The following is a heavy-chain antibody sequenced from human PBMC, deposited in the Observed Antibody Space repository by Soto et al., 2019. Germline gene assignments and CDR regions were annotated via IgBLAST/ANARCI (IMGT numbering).Heavy chain of an antibody. D-gene: IGHD6-19*01. Sequence: QVQLVQSGAEVKKPGSSVKVSCKASGGTFRNYGINWVRLAPGQGLEWMGGFIPIFGTTDYAQKFQGRVTFTADESTSTGYMELNSLTSEDTAVYYCATERFGSGRGWFDPWGQGTLVTVSS. CDR3: ATERFGSGRGWFDP. CDR1: GGTFRNYG. V-gene: IGHV1-69*01. J-gene: IGHJ5*02. CDR2: FIPIFGTT.